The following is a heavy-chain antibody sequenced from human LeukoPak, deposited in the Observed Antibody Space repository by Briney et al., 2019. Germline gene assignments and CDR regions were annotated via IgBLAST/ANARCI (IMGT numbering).Heavy chain of an antibody. CDR3: ARAGDYVWGSYGDY. Sequence: ASVKVSCKASGYTFTGYYMHWVRQAPGQGLEWMGWINPNSGGTNYAQKFQGRVTMTRDTSISTAYMELSRLRSDDTAVYYCARAGDYVWGSYGDYWGQGTLVTVSP. D-gene: IGHD3-16*01. V-gene: IGHV1-2*02. CDR2: INPNSGGT. CDR1: GYTFTGYY. J-gene: IGHJ4*02.